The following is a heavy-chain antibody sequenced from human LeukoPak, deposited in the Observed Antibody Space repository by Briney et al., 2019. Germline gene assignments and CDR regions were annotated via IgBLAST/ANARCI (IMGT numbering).Heavy chain of an antibody. CDR1: GDSFTTYW. J-gene: IGHJ4*02. D-gene: IGHD6-13*01. CDR3: ARQKQTLPPDY. Sequence: GESLKISCTGSGDSFTTYWIGWVRQMHGKGLEWMGMIFPGDSETRYSPSFEGQVTIAVDKSINTAYLQWNSLKASDTAMYYCARQKQTLPPDYWGQGALVTVSS. V-gene: IGHV5-51*01. CDR2: IFPGDSET.